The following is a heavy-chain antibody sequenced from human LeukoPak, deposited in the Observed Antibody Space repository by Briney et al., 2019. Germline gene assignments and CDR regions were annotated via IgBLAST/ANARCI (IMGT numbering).Heavy chain of an antibody. D-gene: IGHD2-15*01. V-gene: IGHV5-51*01. CDR2: IFPADSDA. J-gene: IGHJ4*02. CDR3: ARLSGGSH. Sequence: GEALQTSSQAAGCSFTNSWFGRVRRQPGEGLVWMGTIFPADSDARYSPSFQGQVTISVDKSINTVYLPWSSLKASDTAMYYCARLSGGSHWGQGTLVTVSS. CDR1: GCSFTNSW.